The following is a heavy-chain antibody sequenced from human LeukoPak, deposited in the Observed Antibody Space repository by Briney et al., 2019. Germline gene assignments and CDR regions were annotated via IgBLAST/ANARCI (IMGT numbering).Heavy chain of an antibody. V-gene: IGHV3-7*01. CDR3: ARDVNGGSFDX. J-gene: IGHJ4*02. Sequence: GGSLRLSCAASGFTFNSHWMGWVRQAPERGLEWVANINQDGSEKNHAASVRGRFTISRDNAKNSLYLQMNSLRVEDTAVYYCARDVNGGSFDXXGXGTXVTVSS. D-gene: IGHD4-23*01. CDR2: INQDGSEK. CDR1: GFTFNSHW.